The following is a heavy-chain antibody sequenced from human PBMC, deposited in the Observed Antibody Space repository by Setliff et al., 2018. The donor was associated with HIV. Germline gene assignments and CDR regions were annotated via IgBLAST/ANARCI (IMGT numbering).Heavy chain of an antibody. CDR2: IYISGST. D-gene: IGHD3-22*01. CDR3: AREDYYDSSGDAFDI. Sequence: PSETLSLTCTVSGGSISSGSYYWSWIRQSAGKGLEWIGRIYISGSTNYNPSLKSRVTISLDTSRNQFSLKLNSVTAADTAVCYCAREDYYDSSGDAFDIWGQGTKVTV. J-gene: IGHJ3*02. V-gene: IGHV4-61*02. CDR1: GGSISSGSYY.